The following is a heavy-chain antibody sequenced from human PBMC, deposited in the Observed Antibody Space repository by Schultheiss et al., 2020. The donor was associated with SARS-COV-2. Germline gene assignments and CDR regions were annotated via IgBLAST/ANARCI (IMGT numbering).Heavy chain of an antibody. CDR3: ARAYDYGDYNWFDP. V-gene: IGHV3-23*01. Sequence: GGSLRLSCAASGFTVSSNYMSWVRQAPGKGLEWVSAISGSGGSTYYADSVKGRFTISRDNSKNTVYLQMTSLGAEDTAVYYCARAYDYGDYNWFDPWGQGTLVTVSS. J-gene: IGHJ5*02. CDR1: GFTVSSNY. D-gene: IGHD4-17*01. CDR2: ISGSGGST.